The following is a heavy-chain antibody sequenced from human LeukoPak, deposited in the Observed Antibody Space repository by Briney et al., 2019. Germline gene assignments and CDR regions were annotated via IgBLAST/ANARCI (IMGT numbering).Heavy chain of an antibody. Sequence: SETLSLTCTVSGGSISSGGYYWSWIRQHPGKGLEWIGYIYYSGSTYYNPSLKSRVTISVDTSKNQFSLKLSSVTAADTAVYYCAGEFWSGSIYYYGMDVWGQGTTVTVSS. CDR3: AGEFWSGSIYYYGMDV. D-gene: IGHD3-3*01. V-gene: IGHV4-31*03. J-gene: IGHJ6*02. CDR1: GGSISSGGYY. CDR2: IYYSGST.